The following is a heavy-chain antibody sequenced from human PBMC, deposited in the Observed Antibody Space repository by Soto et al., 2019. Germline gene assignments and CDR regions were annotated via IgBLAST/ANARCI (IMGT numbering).Heavy chain of an antibody. CDR2: LSFGNHRT. J-gene: IGHJ6*02. D-gene: IGHD5-12*01. CDR1: GFSFSGYS. Sequence: EVQLVESGGGLVQPGGSLRLSCAASGFSFSGYSMNWVRQAPGKGLEWISYLSFGNHRTLYANCARGRFTVSRDEAKQLLYLQMHCLRDEDTAVYYCTRDSGSVYSMDVLGQGNTVTISS. V-gene: IGHV3-48*02. CDR3: TRDSGSVYSMDV.